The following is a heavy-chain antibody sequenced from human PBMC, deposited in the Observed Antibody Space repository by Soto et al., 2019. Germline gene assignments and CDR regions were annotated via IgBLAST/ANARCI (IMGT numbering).Heavy chain of an antibody. CDR3: ARDQTYNNWCNWFDP. J-gene: IGHJ5*02. CDR1: GDSVSSDSVA. D-gene: IGHD1-1*01. CDR2: TYYRSKWYN. V-gene: IGHV6-1*01. Sequence: SQTLSLTCAISGDSVSSDSVAWNWIRQSPSRGLEWLGRTYYRSKWYNDYAVSVKSRITINSDTSKNQFSLHLNSVTPEDTAVYYCARDQTYNNWCNWFDPWGQGTLVTVSS.